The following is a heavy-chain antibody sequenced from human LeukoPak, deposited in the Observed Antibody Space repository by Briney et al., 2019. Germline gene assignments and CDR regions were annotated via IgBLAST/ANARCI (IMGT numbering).Heavy chain of an antibody. CDR2: ISSSSSYI. CDR1: GFTFSSYS. D-gene: IGHD3-3*01. V-gene: IGHV3-21*01. Sequence: GGSLRLSCAASGFTFSSYSMNWVRQAPGKGLEWVSSISSSSSYIYYADSVKGRFTISRDNAKNSLYLQMNSLRAEDTAVYYCARDGDTIFGVVSPPDFDYWGQGTLVTVSS. J-gene: IGHJ4*02. CDR3: ARDGDTIFGVVSPPDFDY.